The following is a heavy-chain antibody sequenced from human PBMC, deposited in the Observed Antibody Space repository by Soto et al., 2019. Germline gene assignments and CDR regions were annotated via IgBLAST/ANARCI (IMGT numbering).Heavy chain of an antibody. CDR2: IWYDGSNK. CDR3: ASGRIAVAGTQPTWVYYYYGMDV. V-gene: IGHV3-33*01. Sequence: PGGSLRLSCAASGFTFSSGGMHWVRQAPGKGLEWVAVIWYDGSNKYYADSVKGRFTISRVNSKNTLYLQMNSLRAEDTAVYSCASGRIAVAGTQPTWVYYYYGMDVWGQGTTVTVSS. D-gene: IGHD6-19*01. J-gene: IGHJ6*02. CDR1: GFTFSSGG.